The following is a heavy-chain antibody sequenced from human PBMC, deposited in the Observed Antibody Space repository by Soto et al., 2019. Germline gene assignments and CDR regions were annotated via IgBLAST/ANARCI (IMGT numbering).Heavy chain of an antibody. CDR1: GFTFSSYA. V-gene: IGHV3-30-3*01. D-gene: IGHD6-13*01. J-gene: IGHJ4*02. CDR2: ISYDGSNK. Sequence: GSLRLSCAASGFTFSSYAMHWVRQAPGKGLEWVAVISYDGSNKYYADSVKGRFTISRDNSKNTLYLQMNSLRAEDTAVYYCARVGAGIAAAGTAAFFDYWGQGTLVTVSS. CDR3: ARVGAGIAAAGTAAFFDY.